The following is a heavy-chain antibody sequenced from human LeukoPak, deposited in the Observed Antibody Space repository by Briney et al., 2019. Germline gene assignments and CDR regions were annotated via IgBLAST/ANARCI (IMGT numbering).Heavy chain of an antibody. V-gene: IGHV3-7*01. J-gene: IGHJ4*02. Sequence: GGSLRLSCAASGFTFTSYWMTCVRQPPGKGLEWLAKIREDGGATYYGGSVKGRFTISRDNAKNSLFLQMNSLRAEDTAVYYCATSKDTAGGPYWGQGTLVTVSS. CDR1: GFTFTSYW. CDR2: IREDGGAT. CDR3: ATSKDTAGGPY. D-gene: IGHD5-18*01.